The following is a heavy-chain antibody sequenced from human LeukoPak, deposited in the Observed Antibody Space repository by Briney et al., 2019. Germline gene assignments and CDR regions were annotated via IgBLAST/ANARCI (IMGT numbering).Heavy chain of an antibody. J-gene: IGHJ1*01. CDR3: ATPGDYYDSSGYYDFQH. D-gene: IGHD3-22*01. CDR1: GYTFTSYG. V-gene: IGHV1-18*01. Sequence: ASVKVSCKASGYTFTSYGISWVRQAPGQGLEWMGWISAYNGNTNYAQKLQGRVTMTTDTSTSTAYMELRSLRSDDTAVYYCATPGDYYDSSGYYDFQHWGQGTLVTVSS. CDR2: ISAYNGNT.